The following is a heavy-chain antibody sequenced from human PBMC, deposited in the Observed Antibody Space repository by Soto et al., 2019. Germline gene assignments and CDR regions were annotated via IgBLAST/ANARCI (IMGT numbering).Heavy chain of an antibody. CDR2: INPNGGGT. V-gene: IGHV1-2*02. J-gene: IGHJ3*02. CDR1: GYTFTGYY. Sequence: ASVKVSCKASGYTFTGYYIHWVRQAPGQGLEWMGWINPNGGGTNYAQKFQGRVSMTRDTSISPAFMDLSRLISDDTAIYYCARDDAFDIWGQGTLVTVSS. CDR3: ARDDAFDI.